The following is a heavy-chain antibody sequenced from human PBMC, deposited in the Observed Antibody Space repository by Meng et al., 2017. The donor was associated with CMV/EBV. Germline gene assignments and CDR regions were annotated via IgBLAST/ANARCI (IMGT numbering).Heavy chain of an antibody. CDR1: GGSISSSSYY. J-gene: IGHJ6*02. CDR3: ASLLGIYYGMDV. D-gene: IGHD6-13*01. Sequence: SETLSLTCTVSGGSISSSSYYWGWIRQPPGKGLEWIGSIYYSGSTYYNPSLKSRVTISVDTSKNQFSLKLSSVTAADTAVYYCASLLGIYYGMDVWGQGTTVTVSS. V-gene: IGHV4-39*01. CDR2: IYYSGST.